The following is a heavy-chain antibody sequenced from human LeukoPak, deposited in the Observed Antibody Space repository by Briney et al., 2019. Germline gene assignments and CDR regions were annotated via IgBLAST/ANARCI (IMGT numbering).Heavy chain of an antibody. V-gene: IGHV3-48*03. CDR3: ARVFVGENFDY. D-gene: IGHD1-14*01. CDR1: GFTFSSYE. J-gene: IGHJ4*02. CDR2: ISYTGSNK. Sequence: GGSLRLSCAVSGFTFSSYEMNWVRQAPGKGLEWLSYISYTGSNKYYADSVKGRFTISRDNAKNSLYLQMNSLRAEDTAVYFCARVFVGENFDYWGRGTLVTVSS.